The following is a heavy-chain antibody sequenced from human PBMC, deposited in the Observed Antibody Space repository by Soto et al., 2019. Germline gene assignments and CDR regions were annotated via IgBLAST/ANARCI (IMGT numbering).Heavy chain of an antibody. V-gene: IGHV1-69*13. Sequence: SVKVSCKASGGTFSSYAISWVRQAPGQGLEWMGGIIPIFGTANYAQKFQGRVTITADESTSTAYMELSSLRSEDTAVYYCAGSVYSSGWYILYNWFDPWGQGTLVTVSS. J-gene: IGHJ5*02. CDR2: IIPIFGTA. D-gene: IGHD6-19*01. CDR3: AGSVYSSGWYILYNWFDP. CDR1: GGTFSSYA.